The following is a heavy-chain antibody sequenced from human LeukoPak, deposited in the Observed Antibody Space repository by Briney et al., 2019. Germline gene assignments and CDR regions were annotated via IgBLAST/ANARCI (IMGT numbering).Heavy chain of an antibody. Sequence: PSETLSLTCAVYGGSFSGYYWSWIRQPPGKGLEWIGEINHSGSTNYNPSLESRVTISVDTSKNHFSLRLSSVTAADTAVYYCATPPVQSGGVDYWGQGTLVTVSS. CDR1: GGSFSGYY. CDR3: ATPPVQSGGVDY. D-gene: IGHD1-1*01. V-gene: IGHV4-34*01. CDR2: INHSGST. J-gene: IGHJ4*02.